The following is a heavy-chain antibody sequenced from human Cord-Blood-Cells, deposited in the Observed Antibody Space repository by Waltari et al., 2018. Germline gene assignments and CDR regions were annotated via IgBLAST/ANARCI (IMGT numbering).Heavy chain of an antibody. D-gene: IGHD5-18*01. V-gene: IGHV3-9*03. CDR1: GFTFDDYD. CDR3: AKGRIQLWFYDAFDI. CDR2: ISWNSGSI. Sequence: EVQLVESGGGLVQPGRSLRLSCAASGFTFDDYDMHWVRQAPGKGLEWVSGISWNSGSIGYADSVKGRFTISRDNAKNSLYLQMNSLRAEDMALYYCAKGRIQLWFYDAFDIWGQGTMVTVSS. J-gene: IGHJ3*02.